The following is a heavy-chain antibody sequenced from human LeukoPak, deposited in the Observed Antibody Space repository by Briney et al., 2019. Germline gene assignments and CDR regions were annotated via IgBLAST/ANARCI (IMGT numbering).Heavy chain of an antibody. J-gene: IGHJ4*02. CDR3: ARDEPGYGEFLLY. CDR2: INEAGTMK. V-gene: IGHV3-7*01. Sequence: GGSLRLSCAASGFTFSTYWMSWVRQAPGKGLEWVANINEAGTMKSVADSVKGRFTISRDNTKNSLYLEMNSLRAEDTAVYYCARDEPGYGEFLLYWGQGTLLTVSS. CDR1: GFTFSTYW. D-gene: IGHD3-10*01.